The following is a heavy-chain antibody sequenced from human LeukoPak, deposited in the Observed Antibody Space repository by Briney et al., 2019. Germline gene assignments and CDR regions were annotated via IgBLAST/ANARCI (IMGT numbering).Heavy chain of an antibody. CDR3: ARCPSSGWYGEPYNWFDP. CDR2: INTNTGNP. CDR1: GYTFTSYA. V-gene: IGHV7-4-1*02. J-gene: IGHJ5*02. D-gene: IGHD6-19*01. Sequence: ASVKVSCKASGYTFTSYAMNWVRQAPGQGLEWMGWINTNTGNPTYAQGFTGRFVFSLDTSVSTAYLQISSLKAEDTAVYYCARCPSSGWYGEPYNWFDPWGQGTLVTVSS.